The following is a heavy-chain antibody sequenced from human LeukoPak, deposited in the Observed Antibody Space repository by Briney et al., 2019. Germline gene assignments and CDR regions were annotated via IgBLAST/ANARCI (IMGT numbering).Heavy chain of an antibody. Sequence: ASLKVSCKSSGFTFTDHYIHWVRQGPGQGLEWMGYIGPHSTFTSSPQEFQGRVTMTRDTSMTTAYMELTRLTSDDTAVYYCVREGEGPLSKDFDYWGQGTLVTVSS. CDR3: VREGEGPLSKDFDY. V-gene: IGHV1-2*02. J-gene: IGHJ4*02. CDR1: GFTFTDHY. CDR2: IGPHSTFT. D-gene: IGHD2/OR15-2a*01.